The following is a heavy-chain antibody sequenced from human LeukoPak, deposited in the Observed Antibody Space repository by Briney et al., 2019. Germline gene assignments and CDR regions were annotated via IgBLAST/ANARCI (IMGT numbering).Heavy chain of an antibody. V-gene: IGHV3-21*01. CDR1: GFTFNTYT. D-gene: IGHD5-12*01. Sequence: GGSLRLSCAASGFTFNTYTMNWVRQAPGKGLEWVSSISSGTSYIYYADSVKGRFTISRDNAKNSLYLQMNSLRAEDTAVYYCARLYSGYDSPGSFDYWGQGTLVTVSS. CDR3: ARLYSGYDSPGSFDY. CDR2: ISSGTSYI. J-gene: IGHJ4*02.